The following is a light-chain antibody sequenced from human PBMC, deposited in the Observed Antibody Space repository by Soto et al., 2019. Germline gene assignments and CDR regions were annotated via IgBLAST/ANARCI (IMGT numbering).Light chain of an antibody. CDR3: QQYGGSPRT. CDR2: DAS. Sequence: EIVLTQSPGTLSLSPGERATLSCRASQSISSFYLAWYQQTPGQAPRLLIYDASSRAAGIPDRFIGGGSGTDFTLTISRLEPEDFGVYYCQQYGGSPRTFGQGTKVDIK. J-gene: IGKJ1*01. CDR1: QSISSFY. V-gene: IGKV3-20*01.